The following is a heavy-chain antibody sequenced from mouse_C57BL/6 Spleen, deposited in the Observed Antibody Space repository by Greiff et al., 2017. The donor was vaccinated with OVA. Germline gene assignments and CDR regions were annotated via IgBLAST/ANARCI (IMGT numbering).Heavy chain of an antibody. J-gene: IGHJ3*01. CDR1: GYSITSGYD. Sequence: EVQLQQSGPGMVKPSQSLSLTCTVTGYSITSGYDWHWIRHFPGNKLEWMGYISYSGSTNYNPSLKSRISITHDTSKNHFFLKLNSVTTEDTATYYCARGDYYGSSYSAWFAYWGQGTLVTVSA. CDR2: ISYSGST. V-gene: IGHV3-1*01. D-gene: IGHD1-1*01. CDR3: ARGDYYGSSYSAWFAY.